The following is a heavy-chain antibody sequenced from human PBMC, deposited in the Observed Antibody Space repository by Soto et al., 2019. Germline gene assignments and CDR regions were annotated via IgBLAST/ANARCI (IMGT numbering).Heavy chain of an antibody. CDR2: ISYDGSNK. CDR1: GFTFSSYA. CDR3: ASPIHRDGDYVQDAFDI. Sequence: GGSLRLSCAASGFTFSSYAVHWVRQAPGKGLEWVAVISYDGSNKYYADSVKGRFTISRDNSKNTLYLQMNSLRAEDTAVYYCASPIHRDGDYVQDAFDIWGQGTMVTVSS. J-gene: IGHJ3*02. V-gene: IGHV3-30-3*01. D-gene: IGHD4-17*01.